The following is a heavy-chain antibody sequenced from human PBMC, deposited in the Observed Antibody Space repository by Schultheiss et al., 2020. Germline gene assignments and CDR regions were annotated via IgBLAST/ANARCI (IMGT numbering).Heavy chain of an antibody. V-gene: IGHV4-4*07. CDR3: ARGPRYYDILTGYYPYNWFDP. J-gene: IGHJ5*02. Sequence: SETLSLTCDVSGDSISGYYWSWIRQPPGQGLEWIGRIYTSGSTNYNPSLKSRVTMSVDTSKNKFSLKLSSVTAADTAVYYCARGPRYYDILTGYYPYNWFDPGGKGPRVTGSS. D-gene: IGHD3-9*01. CDR1: GDSISGYY. CDR2: IYTSGST.